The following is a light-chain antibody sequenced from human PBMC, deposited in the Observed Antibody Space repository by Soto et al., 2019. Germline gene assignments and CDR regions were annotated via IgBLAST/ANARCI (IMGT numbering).Light chain of an antibody. J-gene: IGKJ3*01. CDR3: QQLNSYPL. CDR2: AAS. Sequence: DIQLTQSPSFLSASVGDRVTITCRASQGISSYLAWYQQKPGKAPKLLIYAASTLQSGVPSRFRGSGSGTEFNLTISSLQPEDFATYYCQQLNSYPLFGPGTKVDIK. CDR1: QGISSY. V-gene: IGKV1-9*01.